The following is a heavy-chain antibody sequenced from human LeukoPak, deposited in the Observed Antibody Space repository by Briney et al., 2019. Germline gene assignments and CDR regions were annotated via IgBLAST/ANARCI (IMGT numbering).Heavy chain of an antibody. J-gene: IGHJ6*03. V-gene: IGHV3-74*01. CDR2: INTDGSST. D-gene: IGHD3-3*01. CDR1: GFTFSSYW. Sequence: GGSLRLSCAASGFTFSSYWMHWVRQAPGKGLVWVSRINTDGSSTSYADSAKGRFTISRDNAKNTLYLQMNSLRAEDTAVYYCARXRGITIFGVVSDYYMDVWGKGTTVTVSS. CDR3: ARXRGITIFGVVSDYYMDV.